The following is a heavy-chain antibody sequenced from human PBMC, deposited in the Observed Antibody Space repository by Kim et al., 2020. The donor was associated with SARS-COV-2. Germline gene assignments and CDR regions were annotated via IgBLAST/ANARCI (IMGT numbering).Heavy chain of an antibody. Sequence: GGSLRLSCAASGFTFSSYAMSWVRQAPGKGLEWVSAIGGSGGRTYYAYSVKGRITISRDNSKNTLYLQMNSLRAEDTVVYYCAKDPRGYDWFDPWGQGTLVTVSS. CDR2: IGGSGGRT. J-gene: IGHJ5*02. CDR3: AKDPRGYDWFDP. CDR1: GFTFSSYA. V-gene: IGHV3-23*01. D-gene: IGHD1-1*01.